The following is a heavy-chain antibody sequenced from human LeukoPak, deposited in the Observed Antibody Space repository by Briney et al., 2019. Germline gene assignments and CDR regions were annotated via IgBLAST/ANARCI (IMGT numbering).Heavy chain of an antibody. D-gene: IGHD3-22*01. V-gene: IGHV4-34*01. CDR1: GGSFSGYY. CDR2: INHGGST. Sequence: SETLSLTCAVYGGSFSGYYLSWIRQPPGKGLEWIGEINHGGSTNYNPSLKSRLTISVDTSKNQFSLKLTSVTAADTAVYYCARGPEYYYDSSGSLKAYYFDYWGQGTLVTVSS. J-gene: IGHJ4*02. CDR3: ARGPEYYYDSSGSLKAYYFDY.